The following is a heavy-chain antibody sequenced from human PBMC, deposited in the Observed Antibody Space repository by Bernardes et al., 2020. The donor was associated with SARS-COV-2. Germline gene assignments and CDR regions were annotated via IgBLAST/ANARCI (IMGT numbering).Heavy chain of an antibody. Sequence: SETLSLTCTVSGGSISAYYWSWFRQPPGKGLEWIGYLYYTESTNYNPSPQSRVIISVDTSKNQFILELSTVTAADTAGYYCAGGFDYWGQGILVTVSS. CDR3: AGGFDY. V-gene: IGHV4-59*01. CDR2: LYYTEST. CDR1: GGSISAYY. J-gene: IGHJ4*02.